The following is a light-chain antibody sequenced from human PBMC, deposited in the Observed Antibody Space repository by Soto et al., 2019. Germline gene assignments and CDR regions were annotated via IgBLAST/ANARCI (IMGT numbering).Light chain of an antibody. CDR1: SSDVGGYNF. J-gene: IGLJ1*01. V-gene: IGLV2-14*01. CDR3: SSYARSNTLV. Sequence: QSVLTQPASVSGSPGQSITISCTGTSSDVGGYNFVSWYQQHPGKAPKLMIYEVSNRPSGVSNRFSGSKSGNTASLTISGLKAEDEADYYCSSYARSNTLVFGTGTKLTVL. CDR2: EVS.